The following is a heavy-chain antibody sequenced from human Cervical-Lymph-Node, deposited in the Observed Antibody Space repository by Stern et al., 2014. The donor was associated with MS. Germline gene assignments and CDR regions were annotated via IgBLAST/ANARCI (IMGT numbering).Heavy chain of an antibody. V-gene: IGHV4-30-4*01. J-gene: IGHJ4*02. CDR3: SRDADGYSLVFGY. D-gene: IGHD5-24*01. CDR2: IHYSVTT. CDR1: GGSISSAEYY. Sequence: QVPLQESGPGLVKPSQTLSLTCAVTGGSISSAEYYWSWIRQSPGKGLEWIGYIHYSVTTYYNPSLKSRVTISVDTSKNQFSLNLRSVTAADTAVYYCSRDADGYSLVFGYWGRGTLVTVSS.